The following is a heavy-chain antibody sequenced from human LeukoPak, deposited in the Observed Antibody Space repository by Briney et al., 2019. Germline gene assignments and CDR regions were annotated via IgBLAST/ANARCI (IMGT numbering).Heavy chain of an antibody. CDR3: ARVHDSSGYYGVNWFDP. CDR1: GGSISSGGYY. V-gene: IGHV4-31*03. CDR2: IYYSGST. J-gene: IGHJ5*02. D-gene: IGHD3-22*01. Sequence: SETLSLTCTVSGGSISSGGYYWSWIRQHPGKGLEWIGYIYYSGSTYYNPSLKSRVTISVDTSKNQFSLKLSSVTAADTAVYYCARVHDSSGYYGVNWFDPWGQGTLVTVSP.